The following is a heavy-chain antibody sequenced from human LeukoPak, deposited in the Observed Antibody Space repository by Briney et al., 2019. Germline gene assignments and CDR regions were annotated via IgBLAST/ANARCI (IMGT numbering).Heavy chain of an antibody. J-gene: IGHJ4*02. D-gene: IGHD6-19*01. CDR3: AKDIGTAVAGIDY. Sequence: GGSLRLSCAASGFTFDDYAMHWVRQAPGKGLEWVPGISWNSGSIGYADSVKGRFTISRDNAKNSLYLQMNSLRAEDMALYYCAKDIGTAVAGIDYWGQGTLVTVSS. CDR1: GFTFDDYA. CDR2: ISWNSGSI. V-gene: IGHV3-9*03.